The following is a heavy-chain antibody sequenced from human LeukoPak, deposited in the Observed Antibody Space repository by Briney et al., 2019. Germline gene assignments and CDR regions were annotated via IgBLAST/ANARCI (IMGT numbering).Heavy chain of an antibody. CDR3: ARTYSSSSGSAPNRPTYYCDMEL. CDR1: GGSNSSYY. D-gene: IGHD6-6*01. CDR2: IYYSGST. Sequence: PSETLSLTCTVSGGSNSSYYGIGLRQPPGKGLEWIGYIYYSGSTNYNPSLKSRVTISVDTSKNQFSLKLGSVTAADTAVYYCARTYSSSSGSAPNRPTYYCDMELWRKETTVTVSS. J-gene: IGHJ6*03. V-gene: IGHV4-59*01.